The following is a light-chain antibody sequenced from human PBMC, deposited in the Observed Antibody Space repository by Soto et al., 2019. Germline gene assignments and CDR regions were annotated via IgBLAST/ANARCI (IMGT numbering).Light chain of an antibody. CDR1: QSVSSY. J-gene: IGKJ4*01. V-gene: IGKV3-11*01. CDR3: HQYASAPLT. CDR2: DAS. Sequence: EIVLTQSPGTLSLSPGERAALSCRASQSVSSYLAWYQQKPGQAPRLLIYDASKRATGIPARFSGSGSGTDSTLTISSLEPEDFAVYYCHQYASAPLTFGGGTKVDIK.